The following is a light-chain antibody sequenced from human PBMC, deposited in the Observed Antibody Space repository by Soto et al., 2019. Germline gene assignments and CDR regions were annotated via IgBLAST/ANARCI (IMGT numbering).Light chain of an antibody. J-gene: IGKJ1*01. V-gene: IGKV3-20*01. CDR1: QSVSSSY. CDR3: QQYGSSPKT. CDR2: GAS. Sequence: DIVLTQSPGTLSSSPGERATLSCRASQSVSSSYLAWYQQKPGQAPRLLIYGASSRATCIPDRFSGSGSGTGFTLNISRLEPEDFAVYYCQQYGSSPKTFGHGTKVEI.